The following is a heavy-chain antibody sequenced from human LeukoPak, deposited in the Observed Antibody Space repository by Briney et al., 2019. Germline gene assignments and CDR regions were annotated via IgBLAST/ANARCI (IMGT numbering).Heavy chain of an antibody. J-gene: IGHJ4*02. CDR3: ARAADSTHFDY. V-gene: IGHV4-59*01. D-gene: IGHD3-22*01. CDR1: GGSISSYY. Sequence: KPSETLSLTCTVSGGSISSYYWSWIRQPPGKGLEWIGYIYYSGSTNYNSSLKSRVTISVDTSKNQFSLKLSSVTAADTAVYYCARAADSTHFDYWGQGTLVTVSS. CDR2: IYYSGST.